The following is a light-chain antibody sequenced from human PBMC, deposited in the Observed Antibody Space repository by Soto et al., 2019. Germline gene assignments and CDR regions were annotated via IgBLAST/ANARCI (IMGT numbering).Light chain of an antibody. V-gene: IGLV2-23*01. CDR3: CSYAGSAAVV. J-gene: IGLJ2*01. CDR1: SSDVGSYNL. CDR2: ESS. Sequence: QSALTQPASVSGSPGQSITISCTGTSSDVGSYNLVSWYQQHPGKAPKLIIYESSKRPSGVSDRFSGSKSGNTASVTVSGLQAEDEADYYCCSYAGSAAVVFGGGTKGTVL.